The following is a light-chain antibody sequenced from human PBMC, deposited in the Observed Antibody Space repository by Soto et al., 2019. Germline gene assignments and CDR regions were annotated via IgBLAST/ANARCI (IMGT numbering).Light chain of an antibody. CDR1: QSVSSSY. CDR3: QQYGSSPWT. Sequence: EIVLTQSPGTLSLSPGEGATLSCRASQSVSSSYLAWYQQKPGQAPRLLIYGASSRATGIPERFSGSGSGTDFTLTISRLEPEDFAVYYCQQYGSSPWTFGQGTKVDIK. V-gene: IGKV3-20*01. J-gene: IGKJ1*01. CDR2: GAS.